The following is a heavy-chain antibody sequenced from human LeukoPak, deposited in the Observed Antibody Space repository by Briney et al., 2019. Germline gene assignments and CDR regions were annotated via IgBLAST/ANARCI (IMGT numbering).Heavy chain of an antibody. CDR3: ARGGIQVSGIDEFDY. D-gene: IGHD6-19*01. CDR2: IGIRGDT. CDR1: GFTFIDYD. V-gene: IGHV3-13*01. J-gene: IGHJ4*02. Sequence: GGSLRLSCAASGFTFIDYDMPWVRQVIGKGLGWVSAIGIRGDTHYSGSVKGRFTISREKAESSLYLQMNSLRAEETAVYYCARGGIQVSGIDEFDYWGQGTLVTVSS.